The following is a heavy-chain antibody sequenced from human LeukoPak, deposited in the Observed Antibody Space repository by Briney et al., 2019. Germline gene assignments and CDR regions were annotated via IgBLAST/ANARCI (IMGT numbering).Heavy chain of an antibody. D-gene: IGHD1-1*01. CDR1: GFTFSSYC. CDR2: IYSGGTT. CDR3: ARDGYGYNYMDV. Sequence: PGGSLRLSCAASGFTFSSYCMSWVRQAPGKGLEWVSVIYSGGTTYYADSVKGRFTISRDNSKNTLYLQMNSLRAEDTAMYYCARDGYGYNYMDVWGKGTTVTVSS. J-gene: IGHJ6*03. V-gene: IGHV3-53*01.